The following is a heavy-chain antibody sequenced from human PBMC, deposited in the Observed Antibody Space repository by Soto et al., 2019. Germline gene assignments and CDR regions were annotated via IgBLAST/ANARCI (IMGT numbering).Heavy chain of an antibody. V-gene: IGHV5-51*01. D-gene: IGHD5-12*01. CDR1: GYSFTSYW. CDR2: IYPGDSDT. Sequence: GESLKISCKGSGYSFTSYWISWVRQMPGKGLEWMGIIYPGDSDTRYSPSFQGQVTISADKSISTAYLQWSSLKASDTAMYYCARRTSGYDYGADYYYGMDVWGQGTTVTVSS. J-gene: IGHJ6*02. CDR3: ARRTSGYDYGADYYYGMDV.